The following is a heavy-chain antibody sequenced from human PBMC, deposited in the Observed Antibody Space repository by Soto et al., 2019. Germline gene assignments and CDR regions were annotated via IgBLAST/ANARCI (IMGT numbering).Heavy chain of an antibody. Sequence: QVQLVESGGGVVQPGRSLRLSCAASGFTFSSYGMHWVRQAPGKGLEWVAVIWYDGSNKYYADSVKGRFTISRDNSKNPLYLQMNSLRAEDTAVYYCARQTFVDTAMPPYYYGMDVWGQGTTVTVSS. CDR1: GFTFSSYG. V-gene: IGHV3-33*01. J-gene: IGHJ6*02. CDR3: ARQTFVDTAMPPYYYGMDV. D-gene: IGHD5-18*01. CDR2: IWYDGSNK.